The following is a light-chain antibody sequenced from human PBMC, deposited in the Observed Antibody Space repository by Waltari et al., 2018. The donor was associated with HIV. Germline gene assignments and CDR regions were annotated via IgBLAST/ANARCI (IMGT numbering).Light chain of an antibody. J-gene: IGKJ1*01. Sequence: EVVMTQSPDTLSVSPGERATLSCRASQNVGANLDWYQGRPGQAPSLLIYGATSRTTGFPARFIASGSGTEFTLTISSLQSEDFAIYYCQQYNDLPQTFGQGTRVDMK. CDR2: GAT. V-gene: IGKV3-15*01. CDR3: QQYNDLPQT. CDR1: QNVGAN.